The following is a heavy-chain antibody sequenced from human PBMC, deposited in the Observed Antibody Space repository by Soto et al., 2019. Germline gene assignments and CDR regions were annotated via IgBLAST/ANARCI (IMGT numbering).Heavy chain of an antibody. J-gene: IGHJ6*02. Sequence: EVQLVQSGAEVKKPGESLRISCKGSGYSFTSYWISWVRQMPGKGLEWMGRIDPSDSYTNYSPSFQGHVTISADKSISTAYLQWSSLKASDTAMYYCASAGSSSPLPKHYYYYGMDVWGQGTTVTVSS. CDR2: IDPSDSYT. CDR1: GYSFTSYW. V-gene: IGHV5-10-1*03. CDR3: ASAGSSSPLPKHYYYYGMDV. D-gene: IGHD6-13*01.